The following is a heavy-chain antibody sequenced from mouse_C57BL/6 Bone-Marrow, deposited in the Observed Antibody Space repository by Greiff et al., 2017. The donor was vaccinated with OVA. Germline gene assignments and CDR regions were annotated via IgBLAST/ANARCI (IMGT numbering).Heavy chain of an antibody. CDR1: GFSLTSYG. CDR3: AKHTRDGAMDY. V-gene: IGHV2-9*01. CDR2: IWCGGSP. Sequence: VQLQQSGPGLVAPSQSLSITCTVSGFSLTSYGVDWVRQPPGKGLAWLGVIWCGGSPNYNSALMSRLSISKDHSKSQVFLKMNSLQTDDTAMDYCAKHTRDGAMDYWGQGTSVTVSA. D-gene: IGHD2-12*01. J-gene: IGHJ4*01.